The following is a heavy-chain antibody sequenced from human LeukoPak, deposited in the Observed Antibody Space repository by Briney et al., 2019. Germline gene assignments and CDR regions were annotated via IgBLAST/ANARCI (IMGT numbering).Heavy chain of an antibody. Sequence: SETLSLTCTLSGDSFSRHYWSWIRQSPGRALEWIGYIYHSGFTNYNPSLKSRVTISVDTSKNQFSLKLSSVTAADTAVYYCASSALQMGALFDYWGQGTLVTVSS. CDR2: IYHSGFT. V-gene: IGHV4-59*11. J-gene: IGHJ4*02. CDR3: ASSALQMGALFDY. D-gene: IGHD3-16*01. CDR1: GDSFSRHY.